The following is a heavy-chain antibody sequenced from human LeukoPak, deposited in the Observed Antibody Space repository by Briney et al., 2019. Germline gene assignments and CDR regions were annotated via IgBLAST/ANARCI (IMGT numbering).Heavy chain of an antibody. CDR3: ARDRIAVAGTGGAFDI. V-gene: IGHV3-21*01. CDR1: GFTFSSYS. J-gene: IGHJ3*02. CDR2: ISSSSSYI. D-gene: IGHD6-19*01. Sequence: GGSLRLSCAASGFTFSSYSMNWVRQAPGKGLEWVSSISSSSSYIYYADSVKGRFTISRDNAKNSLYLQMSSLRAEDTAVYYCARDRIAVAGTGGAFDIWGQGTMVTVSS.